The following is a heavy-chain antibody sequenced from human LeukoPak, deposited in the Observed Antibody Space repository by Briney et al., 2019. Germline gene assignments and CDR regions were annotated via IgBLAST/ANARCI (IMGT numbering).Heavy chain of an antibody. CDR3: VSEYSSSWYS. V-gene: IGHV3-64D*06. J-gene: IGHJ4*02. D-gene: IGHD6-13*01. CDR1: GFTFSSYP. Sequence: GGSLRLSCSASGFTFSSYPMHWVRQAPGKGLEYVSAITNDRGRTFYADSVKGRFTISRDNSKNTLYLQMSSLRTEDTAVYYCVSEYSSSWYSWGQGTLVTVSS. CDR2: ITNDRGRT.